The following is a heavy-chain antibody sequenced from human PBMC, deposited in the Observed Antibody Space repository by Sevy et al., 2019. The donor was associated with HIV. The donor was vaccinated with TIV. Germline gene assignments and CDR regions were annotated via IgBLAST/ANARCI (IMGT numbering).Heavy chain of an antibody. V-gene: IGHV3-23*01. CDR2: ISSTGGST. D-gene: IGHD5-18*01. J-gene: IGHJ4*02. Sequence: GGSLRLSCAASGFTLNSYAMSWVRQAPGKGLEWVSSISSTGGSTFYADSMKGRFTISRATSKSTLYLQMNSLRADDTAVYYCAKDPNVDTAMAYFFDYWGQGTLVTVSS. CDR1: GFTLNSYA. CDR3: AKDPNVDTAMAYFFDY.